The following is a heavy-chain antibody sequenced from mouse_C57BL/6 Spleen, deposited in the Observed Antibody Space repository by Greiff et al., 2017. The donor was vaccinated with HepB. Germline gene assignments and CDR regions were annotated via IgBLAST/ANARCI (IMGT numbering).Heavy chain of an antibody. D-gene: IGHD4-1*01. J-gene: IGHJ1*03. Sequence: EVKVEESGGGLVQPGGSMKLSCAASGFTFSDAWMDWVRQSPEKGLEWVADIRNKANNHATYYAESVKGRVTISRDDSKSSVYLQMNSLRAEDTGSYYCTRVLGRGYFDVWGTGTTVTVSS. CDR2: IRNKANNHAT. CDR1: GFTFSDAW. CDR3: TRVLGRGYFDV. V-gene: IGHV6-6*01.